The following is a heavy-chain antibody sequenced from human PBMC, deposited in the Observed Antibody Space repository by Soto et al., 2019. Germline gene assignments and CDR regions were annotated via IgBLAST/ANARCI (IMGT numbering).Heavy chain of an antibody. J-gene: IGHJ4*02. V-gene: IGHV1-58*01. Sequence: SVKVSCKASGFTFTSSAVQWVRQARGQRLEWIGWIVVGSGNTNYAQKFQERVTITRDMSTSTAYMELNSLRAEDTAVYYCAKEASGGGITIFGVDIGDYFDYWGQGTLVTVSS. CDR1: GFTFTSSA. D-gene: IGHD3-3*01. CDR2: IVVGSGNT. CDR3: AKEASGGGITIFGVDIGDYFDY.